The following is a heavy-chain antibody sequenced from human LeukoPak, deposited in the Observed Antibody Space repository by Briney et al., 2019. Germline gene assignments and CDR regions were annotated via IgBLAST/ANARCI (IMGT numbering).Heavy chain of an antibody. Sequence: ASVKVSCKASGYTFTSYYMHWVRQAPGQGLEWMGIINPSGGSTSYAQKFQGRVTMTRDTSTSTVYMELSSLRSEDTAVYYCARVGAANYYYYYYGMDVWGQGTTVTVSS. CDR1: GYTFTSYY. CDR2: INPSGGST. CDR3: ARVGAANYYYYYYGMDV. V-gene: IGHV1-46*01. J-gene: IGHJ6*02. D-gene: IGHD1-26*01.